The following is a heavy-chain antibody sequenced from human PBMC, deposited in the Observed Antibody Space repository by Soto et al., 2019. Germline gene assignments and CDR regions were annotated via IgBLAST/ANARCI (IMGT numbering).Heavy chain of an antibody. D-gene: IGHD6-13*01. CDR2: ISGSGGST. CDR3: AAAGTSYYGLDV. J-gene: IGHJ6*02. CDR1: GFTFSSYA. Sequence: EVQLLESRGGLVQPGGSLRLSCAASGFTFSSYAMSWVRQAPGKGLEWVSAISGSGGSTYYADSVKGRFTISRDNSKNTLYSQMNSLRAEDTAVYYCAAAGTSYYGLDVWGQGTTVTVSS. V-gene: IGHV3-23*01.